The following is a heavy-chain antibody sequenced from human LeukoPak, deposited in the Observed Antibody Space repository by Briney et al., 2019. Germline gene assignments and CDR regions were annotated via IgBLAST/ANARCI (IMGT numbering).Heavy chain of an antibody. D-gene: IGHD3-9*01. CDR3: ARGPGGYFDWSTRYYFDY. J-gene: IGHJ4*02. Sequence: SETLSLTCTVSGGSISRYYWSWIRQPAGKGLEWIGRIYTSGSTNYNPSLKSRVTISVDKSKNQFSLKLSSVTAADTAVYYCARGPGGYFDWSTRYYFDYWGQGTLVTAS. CDR1: GGSISRYY. V-gene: IGHV4-4*07. CDR2: IYTSGST.